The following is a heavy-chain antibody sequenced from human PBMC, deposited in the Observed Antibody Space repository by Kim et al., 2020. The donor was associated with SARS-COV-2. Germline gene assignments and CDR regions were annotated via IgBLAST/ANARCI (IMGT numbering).Heavy chain of an antibody. Sequence: YAQGFTGRFVFSLDTSVNTAYLQISSLKAEDTAVYYCASLIVVAATPIAHWGQGTLVTVSS. J-gene: IGHJ5*02. D-gene: IGHD6-19*01. V-gene: IGHV7-4-1*02. CDR3: ASLIVVAATPIAH.